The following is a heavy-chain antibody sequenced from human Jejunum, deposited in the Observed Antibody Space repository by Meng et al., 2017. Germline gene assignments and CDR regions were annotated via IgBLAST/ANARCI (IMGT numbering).Heavy chain of an antibody. CDR1: GGSISTAGYY. V-gene: IGHV4-39*07. D-gene: IGHD6-13*01. Sequence: QRQLQESGPGLVKPSETLSLTCAVSGGSISTAGYYWGWIRQSPGKGLEWIGSIFYSGTTYYNPSLKSRVTISIDTSKNQFSLKMNSVTAVDTAVYYCARDTAGFGPWGQGTLVTVSS. CDR3: ARDTAGFGP. J-gene: IGHJ5*02. CDR2: IFYSGTT.